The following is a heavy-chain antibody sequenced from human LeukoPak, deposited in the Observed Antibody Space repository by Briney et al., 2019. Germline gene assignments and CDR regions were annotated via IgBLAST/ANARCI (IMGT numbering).Heavy chain of an antibody. D-gene: IGHD3-22*01. V-gene: IGHV5-51*01. Sequence: GESLKISCKGSGYSFTSYWIGWVRQMPGKGLEWMGIIYPGDSDTRYSPTFQGQVTISADKSISTAYLQWSSLKASDTAMYYCARHQRYYYDSSGYYSSSSFFDYWGQGTLVTVSS. CDR1: GYSFTSYW. CDR2: IYPGDSDT. J-gene: IGHJ4*02. CDR3: ARHQRYYYDSSGYYSSSSFFDY.